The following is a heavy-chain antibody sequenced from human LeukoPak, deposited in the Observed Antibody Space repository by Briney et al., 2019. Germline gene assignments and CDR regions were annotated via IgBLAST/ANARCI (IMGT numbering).Heavy chain of an antibody. CDR3: ARVSSSRYKYYFDY. D-gene: IGHD6-13*01. CDR1: GFTFSSYA. CDR2: ISYDGSNK. Sequence: GGSLRLSCAASGFTFSSYAMHWVRQAPGKGLEWVAVISYDGSNKYYADSVKGRFTISRDNSKNTLYLQMNSLRAEDTAVYYCARVSSSRYKYYFDYWGQGTLVTVSS. J-gene: IGHJ4*02. V-gene: IGHV3-30-3*01.